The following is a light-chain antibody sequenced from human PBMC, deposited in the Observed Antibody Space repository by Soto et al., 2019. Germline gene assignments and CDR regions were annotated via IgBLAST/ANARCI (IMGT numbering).Light chain of an antibody. J-gene: IGLJ2*01. CDR3: CSYAGTYTEV. CDR2: DVS. V-gene: IGLV2-11*01. Sequence: QSALTQPRSVSGSPGQSVTISCTGTSNDVGGYNYVSWYQQYAGKTPKLLIYDVSKRPSGVPDRFSGSKSGNTASLSISGLQAEDEADYYCCSYAGTYTEVFGGGTQLTVL. CDR1: SNDVGGYNY.